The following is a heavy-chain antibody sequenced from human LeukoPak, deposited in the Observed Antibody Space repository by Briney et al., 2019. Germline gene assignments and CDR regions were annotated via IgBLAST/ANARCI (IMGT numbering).Heavy chain of an antibody. CDR3: AKDPSGSYGSVGAFDI. CDR2: ISGSGGST. Sequence: GGSLRLSCAASGFTFSSYAMSWVRQAPGKGLEWVSAISGSGGSTYYADSVKGRFTISRDNSKNTLYLQMNSLRAEDTAVYYCAKDPSGSYGSVGAFDIWGQGTMVTVPS. D-gene: IGHD1-26*01. CDR1: GFTFSSYA. J-gene: IGHJ3*02. V-gene: IGHV3-23*01.